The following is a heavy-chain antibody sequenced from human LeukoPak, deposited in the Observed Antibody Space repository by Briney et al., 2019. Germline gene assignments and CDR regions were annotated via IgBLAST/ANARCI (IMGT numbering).Heavy chain of an antibody. CDR1: GFTFSSYA. V-gene: IGHV3-30-3*01. D-gene: IGHD6-19*01. Sequence: GGSLRLSCAASGFTFSSYAMHWVRQAPGKGLEWVAVISYDGSNKYYADSVKGRFTISRDNSKNTLYLQMNSLRAEDTAVYYCAREYSSGWYRYYFDYWGQGTLVTVPS. J-gene: IGHJ4*02. CDR2: ISYDGSNK. CDR3: AREYSSGWYRYYFDY.